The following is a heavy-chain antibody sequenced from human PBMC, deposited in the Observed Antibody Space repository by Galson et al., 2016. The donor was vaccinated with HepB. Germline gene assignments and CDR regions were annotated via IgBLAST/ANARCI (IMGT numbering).Heavy chain of an antibody. CDR1: GFAFSNYA. Sequence: SLRLSCAASGFAFSNYAMAWVRQAPGKGLEWVSTIRDSGANTYYADSVKGRFTISRDNSRNTLSLQMNTLRAEDTAIYYCAKSRGLLWPFDFWGQGILVTV. CDR2: IRDSGANT. V-gene: IGHV3-23*01. CDR3: AKSRGLLWPFDF. J-gene: IGHJ4*02. D-gene: IGHD2-21*01.